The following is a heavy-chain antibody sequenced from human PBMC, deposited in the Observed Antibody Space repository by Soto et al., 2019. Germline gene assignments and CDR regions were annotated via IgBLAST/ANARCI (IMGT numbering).Heavy chain of an antibody. J-gene: IGHJ3*02. CDR2: IYYSGST. Sequence: QVQLQESGPGLVKPSQTLSLTCTVSGGSISSGGYYWSWIRQHPGKGLEWIGYIYYSGSTYYNASLARRVTISVDTSKNQFSLKLSSVTAADTAVYYCARAQDPWGEAFDIWGQGTMVTVSS. CDR3: ARAQDPWGEAFDI. V-gene: IGHV4-31*03. D-gene: IGHD7-27*01. CDR1: GGSISSGGYY.